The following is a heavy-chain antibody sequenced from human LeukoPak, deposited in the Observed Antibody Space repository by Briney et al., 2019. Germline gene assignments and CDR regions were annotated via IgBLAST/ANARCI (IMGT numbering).Heavy chain of an antibody. CDR3: ARGYYDYVWGSYRSFLDY. CDR2: INPNSGGT. V-gene: IGHV1-2*02. Sequence: GASVKVSCKASGYTFTGYYMHWVRQAPGQGLEWMGWINPNSGGTNYAQKLQGRVTMTTDTSTSTAYMELRSLRSDDTAVYYCARGYYDYVWGSYRSFLDYWGQGTLVTVSS. D-gene: IGHD3-16*02. J-gene: IGHJ4*02. CDR1: GYTFTGYY.